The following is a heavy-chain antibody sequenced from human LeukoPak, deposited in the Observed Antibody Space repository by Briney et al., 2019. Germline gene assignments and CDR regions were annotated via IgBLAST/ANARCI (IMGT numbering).Heavy chain of an antibody. CDR1: GGTFSSYA. CDR3: ARDRQLRGARIYWFDP. J-gene: IGHJ5*02. CDR2: IIPIFGTA. D-gene: IGHD1-26*01. Sequence: EASVKVSCKASGGTFSSYAISWVRQAPGQGLEWMGGIIPIFGTANYAQKFQGRVTITADEPTSTAYMELSSLRSEDTAVYYCARDRQLRGARIYWFDPWGQGTLVTVSS. V-gene: IGHV1-69*13.